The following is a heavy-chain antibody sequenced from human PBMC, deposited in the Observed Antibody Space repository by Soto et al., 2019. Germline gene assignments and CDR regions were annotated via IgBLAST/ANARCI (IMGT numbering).Heavy chain of an antibody. CDR2: INANNGGA. CDR3: AREGGSETLQPSYNWFDT. CDR1: GYTFTDYH. V-gene: IGHV1-2*02. J-gene: IGHJ5*02. Sequence: ASVKVSCKASGYTFTDYHIHWVRQAPGQGLEFMGWINANNGGAGSAQQFQGRVTVTRDTSITTVYMELSNQRSDDTAVYYCAREGGSETLQPSYNWFDTWGQGTLVTVSS. D-gene: IGHD6-25*01.